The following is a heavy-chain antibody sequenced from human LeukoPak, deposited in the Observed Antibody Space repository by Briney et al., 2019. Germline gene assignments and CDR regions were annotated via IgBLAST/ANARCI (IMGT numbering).Heavy chain of an antibody. D-gene: IGHD6-19*01. CDR3: VRDFEQWLVRTFDH. Sequence: GRSLRLSCEASGFTFDNYAMHWVRQAPGKGLEWVSGINWNSDSISYADSVKGRFTISRDNAKNSLYLQMNSLRAEDMALYYCVRDFEQWLVRTFDHWGQGALVTVSS. J-gene: IGHJ4*02. CDR2: INWNSDSI. V-gene: IGHV3-9*03. CDR1: GFTFDNYA.